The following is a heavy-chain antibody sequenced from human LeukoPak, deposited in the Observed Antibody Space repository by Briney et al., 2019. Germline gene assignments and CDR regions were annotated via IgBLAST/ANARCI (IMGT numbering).Heavy chain of an antibody. CDR3: ARGHIAVAHYYFDY. V-gene: IGHV3-64*01. D-gene: IGHD6-19*01. CDR1: GFTFSSYA. Sequence: PGGSLRLSCAASGFTFSSYAMHWVRQAPGKGLEYVSAISSNGGSTYYANSVKGRFTISRDNSKNTLYLQMGSLRAEDMAVYYCARGHIAVAHYYFDYWGQGTLVTVSS. CDR2: ISSNGGST. J-gene: IGHJ4*02.